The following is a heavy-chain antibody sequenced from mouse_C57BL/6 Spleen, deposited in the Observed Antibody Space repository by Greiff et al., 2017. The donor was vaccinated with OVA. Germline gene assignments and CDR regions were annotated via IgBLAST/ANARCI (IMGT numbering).Heavy chain of an antibody. V-gene: IGHV1-22*01. J-gene: IGHJ3*01. D-gene: IGHD2-2*01. CDR1: GYTFTDYN. Sequence: VQLQQSGPELVKPGASVKMSCKASGYTFTDYNMHWVKQSHGKSLEWIGYINPNNGGTSYNQKFKGKATLTVNKSSSTAYMELRSLTSEDSAVYYCARSGYGYGAWFAYWGQGTLVTVSA. CDR2: INPNNGGT. CDR3: ARSGYGYGAWFAY.